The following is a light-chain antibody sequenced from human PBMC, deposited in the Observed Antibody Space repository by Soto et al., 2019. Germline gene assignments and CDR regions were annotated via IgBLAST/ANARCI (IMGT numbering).Light chain of an antibody. CDR3: CSYAGSLGV. CDR1: SSDVGSYNL. Sequence: QSVLTQPASVSGSPGQSITISCTGTSSDVGSYNLVSWYQQHPGKAPKLMIYEGSKRPSGVSNRFSGSKSGNTASLTISGLQAEDEADYYCCSYAGSLGVFGGGTKPTVL. V-gene: IGLV2-23*01. CDR2: EGS. J-gene: IGLJ2*01.